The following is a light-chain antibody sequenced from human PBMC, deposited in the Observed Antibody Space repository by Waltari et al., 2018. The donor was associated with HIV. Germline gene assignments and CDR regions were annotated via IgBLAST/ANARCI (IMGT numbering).Light chain of an antibody. CDR2: GDS. CDR1: SSTLGAGFG. V-gene: IGLV1-40*01. J-gene: IGLJ2*01. Sequence: QSVLTQPPSVAGAPGPRVTIPCTGSSSTLGAGFGVHRYQQLPGTAPKLLIYGDSNRPSGVPDRFSGSKSGTSASLASTGLQSEDEADYYCQSYDSSLSTAVVFGGGTKLTVL. CDR3: QSYDSSLSTAVV.